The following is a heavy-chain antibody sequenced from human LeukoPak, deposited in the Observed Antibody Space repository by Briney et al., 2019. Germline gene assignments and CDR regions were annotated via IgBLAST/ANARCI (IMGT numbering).Heavy chain of an antibody. CDR1: GFSLKTYN. Sequence: GGSLRLSCAASGFSLKTYNMNWVRQAPGKGLEWVSSMTSSRYIYYADSVKGRFTISRDDANNLVFLQMHSLRAEDTAIYYCTRDQFFDYDNDDAFDVWGQGTKVIVSS. D-gene: IGHD3-22*01. V-gene: IGHV3-21*04. CDR3: TRDQFFDYDNDDAFDV. J-gene: IGHJ3*01. CDR2: MTSSRYI.